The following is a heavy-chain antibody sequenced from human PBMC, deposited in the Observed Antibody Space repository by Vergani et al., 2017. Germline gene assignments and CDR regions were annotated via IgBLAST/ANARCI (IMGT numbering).Heavy chain of an antibody. CDR3: ARPKIAARRGVRYYYYGMDV. D-gene: IGHD6-6*01. J-gene: IGHJ6*02. Sequence: QVQLVQSGAEVKKPGASVKVSCKASGYTFTSYGISWVRQAPGQGLEWMGWISAYHGNTNYAQKLQGRVTMTRNTSISTAYMELSSLRSEDTAVYYCARPKIAARRGVRYYYYGMDVWGQGTTVTVSS. CDR1: GYTFTSYG. V-gene: IGHV1-18*01. CDR2: ISAYHGNT.